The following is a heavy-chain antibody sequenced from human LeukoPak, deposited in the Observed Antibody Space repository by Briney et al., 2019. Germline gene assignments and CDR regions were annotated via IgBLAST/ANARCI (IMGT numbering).Heavy chain of an antibody. CDR2: ISNDGRNQ. CDR1: GFSFSTHA. Sequence: GDSLRLSCAASGFSFSTHALHWLRQPPGKGLEWVALISNDGRNQHYVSSVKGRFTISRDISNSTLFVQMNRVRTDDTAVYYCARQCSSLDYPHNFLDVWGKGTPVTVCS. D-gene: IGHD6-6*01. V-gene: IGHV3-30*01. J-gene: IGHJ6*04. CDR3: ARQCSSLDYPHNFLDV.